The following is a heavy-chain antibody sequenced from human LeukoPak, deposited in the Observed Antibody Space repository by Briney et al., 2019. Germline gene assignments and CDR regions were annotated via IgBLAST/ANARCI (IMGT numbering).Heavy chain of an antibody. V-gene: IGHV1-24*01. CDR3: ATVARADYYYYMDV. D-gene: IGHD6-19*01. CDR2: FDPEDGET. CDR1: GHTLTQLS. J-gene: IGHJ6*03. Sequence: ASVKVSCKVSGHTLTQLSMHWVRQAPGNGLEWRGGFDPEDGETIYAQKFQGRVTMTEDTSTDTAYMELSSVRSEDTAVYYCATVARADYYYYMDVWGKGTTVTVSS.